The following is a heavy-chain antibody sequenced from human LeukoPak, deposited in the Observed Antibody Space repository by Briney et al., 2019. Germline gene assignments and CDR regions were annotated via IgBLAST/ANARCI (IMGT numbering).Heavy chain of an antibody. CDR3: ARAGDYGHPQAPGIYY. J-gene: IGHJ4*02. D-gene: IGHD4-17*01. CDR1: GYTFTGYY. CDR2: INPNSGGT. V-gene: IGHV1-2*02. Sequence: ASVKVSCKASGYTFTGYYMHWVRQAPGQGLEWMGWINPNSGGTNYAQKFQGRDTMTRDTSISTAYMELSRLRSDDTAVYYCARAGDYGHPQAPGIYYWGQGTLVTVSS.